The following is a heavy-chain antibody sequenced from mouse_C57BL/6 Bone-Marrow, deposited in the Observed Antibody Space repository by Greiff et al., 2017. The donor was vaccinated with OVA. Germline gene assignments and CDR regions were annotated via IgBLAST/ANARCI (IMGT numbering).Heavy chain of an antibody. J-gene: IGHJ2*01. V-gene: IGHV5-4*03. CDR3: ASDCGYYGWYYFDY. CDR1: GFTFSSYA. Sequence: EVMLVESGGGLVKPGGSLKLSCAASGFTFSSYAMSWVRQTPEKRLEWVATISDGGSYTYYPDNVKGRFTISRDNAKNNLYLQMSHLKSEDTAMYYCASDCGYYGWYYFDYWGQGTTLTVSS. CDR2: ISDGGSYT. D-gene: IGHD2-2*01.